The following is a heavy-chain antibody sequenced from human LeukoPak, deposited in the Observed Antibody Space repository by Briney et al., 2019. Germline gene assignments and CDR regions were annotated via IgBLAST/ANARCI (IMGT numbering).Heavy chain of an antibody. J-gene: IGHJ4*02. CDR2: INSDGSST. Sequence: PGGSLRLSCAASGFTFSSYWMHWVRQAPGKGLVWVSRINSDGSSTSYADSVKGRFTISRDNAKNTLYLQMNSLRAEDTAVYYCAREDSSGGYYFDYWGQGTLVTVSS. CDR1: GFTFSSYW. V-gene: IGHV3-74*01. CDR3: AREDSSGGYYFDY. D-gene: IGHD3-22*01.